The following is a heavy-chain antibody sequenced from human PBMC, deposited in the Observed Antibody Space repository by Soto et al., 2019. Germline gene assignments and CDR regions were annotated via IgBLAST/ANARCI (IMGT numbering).Heavy chain of an antibody. J-gene: IGHJ6*02. CDR2: IIPIFGTA. Sequence: QVQLVQSGAEVKKPGSSVKVSCKASGGTFSSYAINWVRQAPGQGLEWMGGIIPIFGTANYAQKFQGRVNISGDETTSTAYMGLSSLGSEDTAVYYCAGPSRYGGSYYYYGMDLWGQGTTVTVSS. D-gene: IGHD5-18*01. CDR3: AGPSRYGGSYYYYGMDL. V-gene: IGHV1-69*01. CDR1: GGTFSSYA.